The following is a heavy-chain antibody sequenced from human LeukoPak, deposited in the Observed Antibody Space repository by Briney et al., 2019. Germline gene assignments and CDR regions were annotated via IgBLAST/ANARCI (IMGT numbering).Heavy chain of an antibody. J-gene: IGHJ6*02. CDR1: GGSISSYY. V-gene: IGHV4-59*01. CDR2: IYYSGST. CDR3: ARDLSSSGWYFSGYYYGMDV. Sequence: SETLSLTCTVSGGSISSYYWSWIRQPPGKGLEWIGYIYYSGSTNYNPSLKSRVTISVDTSKNQFSLKLSSVTAADTAVYYCARDLSSSGWYFSGYYYGMDVWGQGTTVTVSS. D-gene: IGHD6-19*01.